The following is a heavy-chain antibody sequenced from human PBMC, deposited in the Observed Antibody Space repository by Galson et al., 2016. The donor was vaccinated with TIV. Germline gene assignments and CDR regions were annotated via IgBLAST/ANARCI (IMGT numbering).Heavy chain of an antibody. CDR3: AREVTCGGACYYFDF. CDR2: INWNGAST. Sequence: AASGFTFDDYDFSWVRQAPGKGLEWVSSINWNGASTGHADSVKGRFTISRDNAKNSLYLQMNDLRVEDTAFYHCAREVTCGGACYYFDFWGQGTLVTVSS. V-gene: IGHV3-20*01. J-gene: IGHJ4*02. CDR1: GFTFDDYD. D-gene: IGHD2-21*02.